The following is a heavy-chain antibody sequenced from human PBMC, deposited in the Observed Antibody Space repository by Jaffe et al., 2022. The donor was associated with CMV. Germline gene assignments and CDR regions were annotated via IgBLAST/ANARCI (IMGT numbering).Heavy chain of an antibody. J-gene: IGHJ4*02. CDR1: GYTFTSYA. D-gene: IGHD3-22*01. CDR3: ARDAFYDSSGYISLDY. CDR2: INAGNGNT. Sequence: QVQLVQSGAEVKKPGASVKVSCKASGYTFTSYAMHWVRQAPGQRLEWMGWINAGNGNTKYSQKFQGRVTITRDTSASTAYMELSSLRSEDTAVYYCARDAFYDSSGYISLDYWGQGTLVTVSS. V-gene: IGHV1-3*01.